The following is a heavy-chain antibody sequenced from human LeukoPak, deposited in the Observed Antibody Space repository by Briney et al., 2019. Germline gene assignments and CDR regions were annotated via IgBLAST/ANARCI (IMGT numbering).Heavy chain of an antibody. V-gene: IGHV1-18*01. J-gene: IGHJ4*02. CDR3: ARRAGAYSHPYDY. D-gene: IGHD4/OR15-4a*01. CDR2: ISADNANT. CDR1: GYTFTRYG. Sequence: ASVKVSCKASGYTFTRYGISWVRQAPGQGLEWMGWISADNANTNYAQKFQGRVTMTTDTSTSTVYMELRSLRSDDTAVYYCARRAGAYSHPYDYWGQGTLVTVSS.